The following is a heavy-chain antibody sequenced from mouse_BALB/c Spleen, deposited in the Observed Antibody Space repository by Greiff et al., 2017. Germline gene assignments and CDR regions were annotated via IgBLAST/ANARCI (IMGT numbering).Heavy chain of an antibody. V-gene: IGHV5-4*02. Sequence: EVKLMESGGGLVKPGGSLKLSCAASGFTFSDYYMYWVRQTPEKRLEWVATISDGGSYTYYPDSVKGRFTISRDNAKNNLYLQMSSLKSEDTAMYYCARVDSSWFAYWGQGTLVTVSA. J-gene: IGHJ3*01. CDR1: GFTFSDYY. CDR2: ISDGGSYT. CDR3: ARVDSSWFAY.